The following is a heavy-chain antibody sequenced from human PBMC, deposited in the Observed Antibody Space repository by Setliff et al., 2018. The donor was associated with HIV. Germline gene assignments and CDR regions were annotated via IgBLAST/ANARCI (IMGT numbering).Heavy chain of an antibody. CDR1: GDPINSHY. V-gene: IGHV4-59*08. CDR3: ARGFLSIFGVVSYFDY. D-gene: IGHD3-3*01. Sequence: ETLSLTCTVSGDPINSHYWSWIRQPPGEGLEWIGHISYNEYTNYNPSLKSRVTISLDTSKKHFSLDLYSVTAADTAVYYCARGFLSIFGVVSYFDYWGQGTLVTVSS. CDR2: ISYNEYT. J-gene: IGHJ4*02.